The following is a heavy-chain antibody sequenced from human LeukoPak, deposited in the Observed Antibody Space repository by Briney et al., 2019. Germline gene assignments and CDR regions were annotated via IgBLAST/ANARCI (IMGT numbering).Heavy chain of an antibody. J-gene: IGHJ4*02. CDR2: INPNSGGT. CDR1: GYTFTGCY. V-gene: IGHV1-2*02. D-gene: IGHD3/OR15-3a*01. CDR3: ARDRWAAYYFFDY. Sequence: ASVKVCCKSSGYTFTGCYMHWVRQAHAPGLEWMGWINPNSGGTNYAQAYPVRVTMTRDTSIGTDYMELSRLRADAAAVYYCARDRWAAYYFFDYWGQGTLVTVS.